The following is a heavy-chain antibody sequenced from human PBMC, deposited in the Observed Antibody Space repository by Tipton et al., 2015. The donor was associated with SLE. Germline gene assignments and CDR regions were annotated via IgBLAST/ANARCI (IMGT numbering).Heavy chain of an antibody. J-gene: IGHJ2*01. Sequence: TLSLTCTVSGGSITSGSYYWSWIRQPAGKGLEWIGRVYATGSTYYNPSLKSRVTMSLDTSKNQVSLKLSSVTAADTALYYCARVQRLPRSFDLWGRGTLVTVSS. V-gene: IGHV4-61*02. CDR1: GGSITSGSYY. D-gene: IGHD1-1*01. CDR2: VYATGST. CDR3: ARVQRLPRSFDL.